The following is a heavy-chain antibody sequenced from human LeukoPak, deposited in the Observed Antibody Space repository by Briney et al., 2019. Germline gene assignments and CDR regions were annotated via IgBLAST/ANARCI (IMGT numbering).Heavy chain of an antibody. CDR1: GGSISSGDYY. D-gene: IGHD3-22*01. Sequence: SETLSLTCTVSGGSISSGDYYWSWIRQPPGKGLEWIGYIYYSGSTYYNPSLKSRVTISVDTSKNQFSLKLSSVTAADTAVYYCARDRSSSYSGMDVWGQGTTVTVSS. CDR2: IYYSGST. V-gene: IGHV4-30-4*01. J-gene: IGHJ6*02. CDR3: ARDRSSSYSGMDV.